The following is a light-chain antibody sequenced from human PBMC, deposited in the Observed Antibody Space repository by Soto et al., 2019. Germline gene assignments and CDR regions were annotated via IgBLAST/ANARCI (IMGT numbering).Light chain of an antibody. Sequence: EIVLTQSPGTLSLSPGERATLSCRASQSVSSSFLAWYQQKPGQAPRLLIYGASSRAADIPDRFSGSGSGTDFTLTISRLEPEDFAVYYCQQYVSSPITFGQGTRLEI. V-gene: IGKV3-20*01. J-gene: IGKJ5*01. CDR3: QQYVSSPIT. CDR2: GAS. CDR1: QSVSSSF.